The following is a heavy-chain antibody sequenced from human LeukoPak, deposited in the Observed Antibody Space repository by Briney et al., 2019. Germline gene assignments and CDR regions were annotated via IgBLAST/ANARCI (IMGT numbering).Heavy chain of an antibody. V-gene: IGHV4-59*08. CDR3: ARLGSTFDI. Sequence: PSETLSLTCTVSGGSISSYYWPWIRQPPGKGLEWIGYIFYSGGSNYNPSLKSRVTISVDTSKNHFSLKLSSVTAADTAVYYCARLGSTFDICGQGTMVTVSS. CDR2: IFYSGGS. CDR1: GGSISSYY. J-gene: IGHJ3*02. D-gene: IGHD2-2*01.